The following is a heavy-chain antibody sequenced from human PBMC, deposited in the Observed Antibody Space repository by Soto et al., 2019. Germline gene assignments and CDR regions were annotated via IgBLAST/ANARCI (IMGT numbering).Heavy chain of an antibody. CDR3: ASKLRRYYYDSSGYYSDYYYGMDV. V-gene: IGHV1-69*13. CDR2: IIPIFGTA. J-gene: IGHJ6*02. D-gene: IGHD3-22*01. CDR1: GGTFSSYA. Sequence: SVNVSCKASGGTFSSYAISWVRQAPGQGLEWMGGIIPIFGTANYAQKFQDRVTITADESTSTAYMELSSLRSEDTAVYYCASKLRRYYYDSSGYYSDYYYGMDVWGQGTTVTVSS.